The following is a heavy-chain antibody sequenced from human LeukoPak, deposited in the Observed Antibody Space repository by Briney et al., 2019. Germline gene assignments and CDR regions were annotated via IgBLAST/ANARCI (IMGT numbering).Heavy chain of an antibody. CDR1: GFTFSSYA. Sequence: GRSLRLSCAASGFTFSSYAMHWVRQAPGKGLEYVSVINTDGRITYYADSVKGRFTISRDNSKNTVYVQMDSLRGEDMAVYYCTRDGGSFCDFDYWGQGALVTVSS. D-gene: IGHD1-26*01. V-gene: IGHV3-64*02. CDR3: TRDGGSFCDFDY. CDR2: INTDGRIT. J-gene: IGHJ4*02.